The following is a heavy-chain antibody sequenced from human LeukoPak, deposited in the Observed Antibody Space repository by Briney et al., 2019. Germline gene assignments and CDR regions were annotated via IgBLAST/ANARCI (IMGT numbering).Heavy chain of an antibody. CDR3: ARDAVQGAAAGYYMDV. V-gene: IGHV3-21*01. Sequence: GGSLRLSCAASEFTFTTYSMAWVRQAPGKGLEWVSSISSSSSYIYYADSVKGRFTISRDNAKNSLYLQMNSLRAEDTAVYYCARDAVQGAAAGYYMDVWGKGTTVTISS. CDR1: EFTFTTYS. J-gene: IGHJ6*03. CDR2: ISSSSSYI. D-gene: IGHD6-13*01.